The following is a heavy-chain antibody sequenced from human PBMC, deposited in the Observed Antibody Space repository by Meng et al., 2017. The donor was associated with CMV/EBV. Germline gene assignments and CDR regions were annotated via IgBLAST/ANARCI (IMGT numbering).Heavy chain of an antibody. D-gene: IGHD3-3*01. CDR3: ASGGDITFGVVIMSHYYYYGMDV. CDR2: IGTAGDT. CDR1: GFTFSSYD. Sequence: GGSLRLSCAACGFTFSSYDMHWVRQATGKGLEWASAIGTAGDTYYPGSVKGQFTISRENAKNSLYLQMNSLRAGDTAVYYCASGGDITFGVVIMSHYYYYGMDVWGQGTTVTVSS. J-gene: IGHJ6*02. V-gene: IGHV3-13*03.